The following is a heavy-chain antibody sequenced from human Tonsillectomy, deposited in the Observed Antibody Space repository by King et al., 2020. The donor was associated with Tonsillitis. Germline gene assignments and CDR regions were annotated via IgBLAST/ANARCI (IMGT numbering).Heavy chain of an antibody. V-gene: IGHV1-69*01. CDR2: IIPIFGTA. Sequence: VQLVESGAEVKKPGSSVKVSCKASGGTFSSYAISWVRQAPGQGLEWMGGIIPIFGTANYAQKFQGRVTITADESTSTAYMELSSLRAEDTAVYYCARDRGSVAGGPLAYFDYWGQGTLVTVSS. CDR3: ARDRGSVAGGPLAYFDY. CDR1: GGTFSSYA. D-gene: IGHD6-19*01. J-gene: IGHJ4*02.